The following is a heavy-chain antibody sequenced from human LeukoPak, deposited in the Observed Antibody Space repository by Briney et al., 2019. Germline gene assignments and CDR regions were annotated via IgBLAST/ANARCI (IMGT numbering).Heavy chain of an antibody. CDR3: ARVRYYYGSGSYSLAPYYYYGMDV. CDR2: INHSGGT. J-gene: IGHJ6*02. CDR1: GGSFSGYY. D-gene: IGHD3-10*01. Sequence: SETLSLTCAVYGGSFSGYYWSWIRQPPGKGLEWIGEINHSGGTNYNPSLKSRVTISVDTSKNQFSLKLSSVTAADTAVYYCARVRYYYGSGSYSLAPYYYYGMDVWGQGTTVTVSS. V-gene: IGHV4-34*01.